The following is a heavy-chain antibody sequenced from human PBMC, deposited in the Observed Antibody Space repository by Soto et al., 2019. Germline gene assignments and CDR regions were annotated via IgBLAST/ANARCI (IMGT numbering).Heavy chain of an antibody. CDR1: GGAISSSNYY. V-gene: IGHV4-39*01. CDR2: IYYSGST. Sequence: PSETLCLTCTVSGGAISSSNYYWGWIRQPPWNGLEWIGNIYYSGSTSYNPSLRSRVTISIDTSKNQFSLKLTSVSAADAAVYYCARRPIMITLGGVIDYYFDFWGQGSLVTVSS. D-gene: IGHD3-16*02. CDR3: ARRPIMITLGGVIDYYFDF. J-gene: IGHJ4*02.